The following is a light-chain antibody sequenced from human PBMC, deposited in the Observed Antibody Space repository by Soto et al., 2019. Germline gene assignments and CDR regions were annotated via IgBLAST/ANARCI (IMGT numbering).Light chain of an antibody. J-gene: IGLJ1*01. CDR2: DVV. Sequence: QSALTQPASVSGSPGQSITISCTGTSSDVGGFNSVCWYQLRPGTAPKLILYDVVDRPSGVSYRFSGSKAGNTASLTIAGLQAADEADYFCSSYTSTMTNVFGSGTKLTVL. CDR1: SSDVGGFNS. V-gene: IGLV2-14*03. CDR3: SSYTSTMTNV.